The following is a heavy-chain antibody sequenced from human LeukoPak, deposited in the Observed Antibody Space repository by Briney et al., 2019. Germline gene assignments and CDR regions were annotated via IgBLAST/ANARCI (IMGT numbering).Heavy chain of an antibody. V-gene: IGHV3-23*01. CDR3: AKWDPGSDAFDI. D-gene: IGHD1-26*01. Sequence: PGGSLRLSCAASGFTSSSYAMSWVRQAPGKGLEWVSTISGSGGSTYYADSVKGRFTISRDNSKNTLYLQMNSLRAEDTAVYYCAKWDPGSDAFDIWGQGTKVTVSS. CDR1: GFTSSSYA. CDR2: ISGSGGST. J-gene: IGHJ3*02.